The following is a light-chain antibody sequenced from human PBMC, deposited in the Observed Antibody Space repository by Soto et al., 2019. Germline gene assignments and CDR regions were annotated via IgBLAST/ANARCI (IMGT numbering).Light chain of an antibody. CDR1: SSDVGDYNS. CDR3: CSYVGSYSYV. V-gene: IGLV2-11*01. Sequence: QSVLTQPRSVSGSPGQSVTVSCIGTSSDVGDYNSVSWYQQHQGKAPKLMIYDVSKRPSGVPDRFSGSKSGNTASLTISGLQAEDEADYYCCSYVGSYSYVFGIGTKLTVL. CDR2: DVS. J-gene: IGLJ1*01.